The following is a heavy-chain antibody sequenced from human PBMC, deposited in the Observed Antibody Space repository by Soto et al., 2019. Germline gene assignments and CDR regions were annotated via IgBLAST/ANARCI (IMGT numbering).Heavy chain of an antibody. CDR2: INHSGST. Sequence: PSETLSLTCAVYGGSFSGYYWSWIRQPPGKGLEWIGEINHSGSTNYNPSLKSRVTISVDTSKNQFSLKLSSVTAADTAVYYCARLVGGWPGDWFDPWGQGTLVTV. CDR1: GGSFSGYY. CDR3: ARLVGGWPGDWFDP. J-gene: IGHJ5*02. V-gene: IGHV4-34*01. D-gene: IGHD6-19*01.